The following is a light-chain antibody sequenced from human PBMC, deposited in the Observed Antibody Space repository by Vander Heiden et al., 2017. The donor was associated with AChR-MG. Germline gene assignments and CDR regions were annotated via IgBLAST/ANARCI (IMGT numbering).Light chain of an antibody. Sequence: QSVLTQPPSVSGAPGQRVTISRTGRSSNIGAGYDVPWYQQVPGTAPKPLNYGNSNRPSGVPDRFYGSKSGTSASLAITGLQAEDEADYYCQSYDNSLSGWVFGGGTKLTVL. CDR3: QSYDNSLSGWV. V-gene: IGLV1-40*01. CDR1: SSNIGAGYD. CDR2: GNS. J-gene: IGLJ3*02.